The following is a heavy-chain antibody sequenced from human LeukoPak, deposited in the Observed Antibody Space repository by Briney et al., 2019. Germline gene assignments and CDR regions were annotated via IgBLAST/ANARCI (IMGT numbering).Heavy chain of an antibody. V-gene: IGHV3-7*01. CDR1: GFTFSSYW. D-gene: IGHD2-2*01. CDR2: IKQDGSEK. Sequence: GGSLRLSCAASGFTFSSYWMSWVRQAPGKGLEWVANIKQDGSEKYYVDPVKGRFTISRDNAKNSLYLQMNSLRAEDTAVYYCARDDCSSISCYHNWFDPWGQGTLVTVSS. J-gene: IGHJ5*02. CDR3: ARDDCSSISCYHNWFDP.